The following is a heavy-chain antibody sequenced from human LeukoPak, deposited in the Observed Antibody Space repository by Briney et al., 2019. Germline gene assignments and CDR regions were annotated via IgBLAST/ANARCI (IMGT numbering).Heavy chain of an antibody. J-gene: IGHJ4*02. Sequence: GGSLRLSCAASGFTVSSNYMSWVRQAPGKGLEWVSTISETGDRYDADSVKGRYTISRDNSKNRVDLQMNSLRAEDTAVYYCAKGGYSANWRNYFDYWGQGTLVTVSS. CDR2: ISETGDR. CDR1: GFTVSSNY. V-gene: IGHV3-23*01. D-gene: IGHD6-13*01. CDR3: AKGGYSANWRNYFDY.